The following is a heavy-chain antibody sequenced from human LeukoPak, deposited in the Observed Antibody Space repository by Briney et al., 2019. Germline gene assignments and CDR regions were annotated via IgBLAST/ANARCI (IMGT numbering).Heavy chain of an antibody. V-gene: IGHV4-39*07. CDR2: IYYSGST. D-gene: IGHD6-25*01. CDR1: GGSISSSSYY. CDR3: ARDLLPSGNAFDV. J-gene: IGHJ3*01. Sequence: SETLSLTCTVSGGSISSSSYYWGWIRQPPGKGLEWIGSIYYSGSTYYNPSLKSRVTISVDTSKNQFSLKLSSVTAADTAVYYCARDLLPSGNAFDVWGQGTMVTVSS.